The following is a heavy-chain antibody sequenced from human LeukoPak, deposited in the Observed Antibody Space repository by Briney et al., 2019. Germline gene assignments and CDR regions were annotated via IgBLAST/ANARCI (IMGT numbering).Heavy chain of an antibody. J-gene: IGHJ4*02. CDR1: GFIVSGDF. CDR3: ARERGRGRDSPWFEY. D-gene: IGHD1-26*01. V-gene: IGHV3-53*01. Sequence: AGGSLRLSCAASGFIVSGDFMSWVRQAPGKGLEWVSVIYSDGSTYYADSVKGRFTISRDNSKNTLDLQMTGLRAEDTAVYYCARERGRGRDSPWFEYWGQGTLVTVSS. CDR2: IYSDGST.